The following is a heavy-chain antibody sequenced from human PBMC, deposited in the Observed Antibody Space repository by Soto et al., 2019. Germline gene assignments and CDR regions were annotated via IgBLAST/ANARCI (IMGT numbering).Heavy chain of an antibody. CDR1: GYTFTGYY. Sequence: ASVKVSCKASGYTFTGYYMHWVRQAPGQGLEWMGWINPNSGGTNYAQKFQGWVTMTRDTSISTAYMELSRLRSDDTAVYYCAREVGHYDFWSGYSPGMDVWGQGTTVTVSS. J-gene: IGHJ6*02. CDR3: AREVGHYDFWSGYSPGMDV. D-gene: IGHD3-3*01. V-gene: IGHV1-2*04. CDR2: INPNSGGT.